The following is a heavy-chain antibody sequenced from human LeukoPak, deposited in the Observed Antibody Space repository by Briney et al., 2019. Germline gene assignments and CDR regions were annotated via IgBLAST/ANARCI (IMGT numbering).Heavy chain of an antibody. V-gene: IGHV4-59*01. CDR1: GGSISSYY. CDR2: IYYSGST. Sequence: KTSGTLSLTCAVSGGSISSYYWSWIRQPPGKGLEWIGYIYYSGSTNYNPSLKSRVTISVDTSKNQFSLKLSSVTAADTAVYYCAREGSGSYYTGGIDYWGQGTLVTVSS. D-gene: IGHD1-26*01. CDR3: AREGSGSYYTGGIDY. J-gene: IGHJ4*02.